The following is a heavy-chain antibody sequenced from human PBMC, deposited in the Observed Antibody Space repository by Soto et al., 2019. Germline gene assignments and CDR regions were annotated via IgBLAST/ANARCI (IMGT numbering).Heavy chain of an antibody. CDR3: ARGGGSSWPYYYYYYGMDV. J-gene: IGHJ6*02. D-gene: IGHD6-13*01. Sequence: ASVKVSCKASGYTLTSYGISWVRQAPGQGLEWMGWISAYNGNTNYAQKLQGRVTMTTDTSTSTAYMELRSLRSDDTAVYYCARGGGSSWPYYYYYYGMDVWGQGTTVTVSS. CDR1: GYTLTSYG. CDR2: ISAYNGNT. V-gene: IGHV1-18*01.